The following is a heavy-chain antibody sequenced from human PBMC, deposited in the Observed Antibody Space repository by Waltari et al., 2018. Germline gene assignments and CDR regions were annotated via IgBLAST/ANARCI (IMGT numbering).Heavy chain of an antibody. Sequence: EVQLLESGGGLVQPGGSLRLSCAASGFTFSSYAMSWVRQAPGKGLEWVSAISGSGGSTYYADSVKGRFTISRDNSKNTLYLQMNSLRAEDTAVYYCAKDPSGGYSSSLLFDYWGQGTLVTVSS. CDR2: ISGSGGST. CDR1: GFTFSSYA. CDR3: AKDPSGGYSSSLLFDY. D-gene: IGHD6-6*01. J-gene: IGHJ4*02. V-gene: IGHV3-23*01.